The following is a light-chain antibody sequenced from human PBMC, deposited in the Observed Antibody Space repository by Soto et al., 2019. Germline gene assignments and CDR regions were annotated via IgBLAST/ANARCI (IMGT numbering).Light chain of an antibody. CDR3: QHYYNWPRS. J-gene: IGKJ1*01. CDR1: QNILRN. CDR2: GAS. V-gene: IGKV3-15*01. Sequence: IVMTQSPATLSVYLGETATLYRRTPQNILRNLAWYQHKPGQPPRLLIYGASTRATGIPGRFSGSGSGTEFTLTISSLQSEDFAVYYCQHYYNWPRSSGQGAKVDIK.